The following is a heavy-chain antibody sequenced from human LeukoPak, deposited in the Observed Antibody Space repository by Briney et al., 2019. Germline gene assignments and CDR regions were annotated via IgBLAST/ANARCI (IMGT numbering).Heavy chain of an antibody. CDR3: ASYTASSYWFDA. J-gene: IGHJ5*02. V-gene: IGHV4-4*07. Sequence: SQTLSLTCTVSGASARSYHWGWIRQPAGKGLEWIGHMFPIGNTNYTTSLTSRVTMSVDTSKNHFSLMLSSVTAADTAVYYCASYTASSYWFDAWGQGTPVTVSS. CDR1: GASARSYH. D-gene: IGHD2-2*02. CDR2: MFPIGNT.